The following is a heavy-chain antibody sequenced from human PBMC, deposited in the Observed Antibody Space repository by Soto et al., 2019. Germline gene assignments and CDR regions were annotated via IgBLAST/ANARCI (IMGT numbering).Heavy chain of an antibody. V-gene: IGHV1-18*01. CDR3: ARGLNYDTPLFDI. D-gene: IGHD1-7*01. CDR2: ISAYNGNT. J-gene: IGHJ3*02. CDR1: GYTFTSYG. Sequence: ASVKVSCKTSGYTFTSYGSIWVRQDPGQGLEWMGWISAYNGNTNYAQKLQGRVTMTTDTSTSTAYMELRSLRSDDTAVYYCARGLNYDTPLFDIWGQGTMVTVSS.